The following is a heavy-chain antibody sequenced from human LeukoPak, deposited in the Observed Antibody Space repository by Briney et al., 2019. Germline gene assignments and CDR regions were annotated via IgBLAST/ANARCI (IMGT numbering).Heavy chain of an antibody. CDR3: ARGVYDILRWPPGYKNWFDP. J-gene: IGHJ5*02. CDR1: GGSFSGYY. V-gene: IGHV4-34*01. D-gene: IGHD3-9*01. Sequence: PSETLSLTCAVYGGSFSGYYWSWIRQPPGKGLEWIGEINHSGSTNYNPSLKSRVTISVDTSKNQFSLKLSSVTAADTAVYYCARGVYDILRWPPGYKNWFDPWGQGTLVTVSS. CDR2: INHSGST.